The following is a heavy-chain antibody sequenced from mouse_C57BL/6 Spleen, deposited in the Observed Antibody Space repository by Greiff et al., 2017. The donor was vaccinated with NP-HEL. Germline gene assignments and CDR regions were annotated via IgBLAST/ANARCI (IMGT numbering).Heavy chain of an antibody. CDR1: GYSITSDY. Sequence: EVKLMESGPGLAKPSQTLSLTCSVTGYSITSDYWNWIRKFPGNKLEYMGYISYSGSTYYNPSLKSRISITRDTSKNQYYLQLNSVTTEDTATYYCARYDYDGYWYFDVWGTGTTVTVSS. D-gene: IGHD2-4*01. V-gene: IGHV3-8*01. CDR3: ARYDYDGYWYFDV. J-gene: IGHJ1*03. CDR2: ISYSGST.